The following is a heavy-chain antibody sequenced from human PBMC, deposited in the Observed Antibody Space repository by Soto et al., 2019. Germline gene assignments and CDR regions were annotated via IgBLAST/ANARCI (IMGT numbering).Heavy chain of an antibody. D-gene: IGHD3-10*01. CDR1: GASITTYY. Sequence: QVQLRESGPGLVKPSETLSLTCTVSGASITTYYWSWVRQPPGKGLEWIGYIHDSGSTYYNPSLKSRVTLSLDTSRNQLFLQLNSVTAADTAMYYCARESAGSHKNNWFDPWGQGTLVTVSS. J-gene: IGHJ5*02. CDR2: IHDSGST. V-gene: IGHV4-59*01. CDR3: ARESAGSHKNNWFDP.